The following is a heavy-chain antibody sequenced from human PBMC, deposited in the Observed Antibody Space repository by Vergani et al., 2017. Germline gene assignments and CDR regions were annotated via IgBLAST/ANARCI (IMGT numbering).Heavy chain of an antibody. Sequence: QITLKESGPTLVKPTQTLTLTCTFSGFSLSTSGVGVGWIRQPPGKALEWLALIYWDDDKRYSPSLKSRHTITKDTSKNQVVLTMTNMDPVDTATYYCAHSGSRGWYEVAERHDYYYGMDVWGQGTTVTVSS. J-gene: IGHJ6*02. D-gene: IGHD6-19*01. V-gene: IGHV2-5*02. CDR1: GFSLSTSGVG. CDR2: IYWDDDK. CDR3: AHSGSRGWYEVAERHDYYYGMDV.